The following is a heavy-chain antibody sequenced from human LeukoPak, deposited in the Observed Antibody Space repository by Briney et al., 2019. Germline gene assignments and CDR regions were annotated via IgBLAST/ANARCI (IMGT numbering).Heavy chain of an antibody. Sequence: ASVKVSCKASGYTFTGYYMHWVRQAPGQGLEWMGWINPNSGGTNYAQKFQGRVTMTRDTSISTAYMELRSLRSDDTAVYYCARGHILTRASWFDPWGQGTLVTVSS. D-gene: IGHD2-2*02. J-gene: IGHJ5*02. CDR3: ARGHILTRASWFDP. CDR1: GYTFTGYY. V-gene: IGHV1-2*02. CDR2: INPNSGGT.